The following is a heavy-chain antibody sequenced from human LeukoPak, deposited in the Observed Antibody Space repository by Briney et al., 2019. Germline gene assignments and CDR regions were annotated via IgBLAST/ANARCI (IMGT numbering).Heavy chain of an antibody. D-gene: IGHD1-26*01. V-gene: IGHV3-48*03. J-gene: IGHJ4*02. CDR2: ISSSGSTI. CDR1: GFTFSSYE. CDR3: AKDLGDIVGATYRGCFDY. Sequence: GSLRLSCAASGFTFSSYEMNWVRQAPGKGLEWVSYISSSGSTIYYADSVKGRFTISRDNAKNSLYLQMNSLRAEDTAVYYCAKDLGDIVGATYRGCFDYWGQGTLVTVSS.